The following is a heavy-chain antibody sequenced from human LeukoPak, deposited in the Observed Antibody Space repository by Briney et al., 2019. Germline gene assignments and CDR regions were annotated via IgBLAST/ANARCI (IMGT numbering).Heavy chain of an antibody. CDR3: ARVSGGSGWYYFDY. CDR1: GGSFSGYY. CDR2: IYYSEST. J-gene: IGHJ4*02. V-gene: IGHV4-59*01. Sequence: PSGTLSLTCTVCGGSFSGYYWRYIRQPPGKGLEWIGYIYYSESTNYNPSLKSRVTISIDTSKNQFSLKLSSVTAADTAVYYCARVSGGSGWYYFDYWGQGTLVTVSS. D-gene: IGHD6-19*01.